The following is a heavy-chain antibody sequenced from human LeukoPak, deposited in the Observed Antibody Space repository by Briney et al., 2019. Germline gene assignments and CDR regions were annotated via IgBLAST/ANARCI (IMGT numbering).Heavy chain of an antibody. J-gene: IGHJ4*02. CDR3: ARERSGSSIDH. Sequence: GGSLRLSCAASGFTFSSYAMHWVRQAPGKGLEWVAVISYDGSNKYYADSVKGRFTISRDNSKNTLYLQMNSLRAEDTAVYYCARERSGSSIDHWGQGTLVTVSS. D-gene: IGHD1-26*01. CDR2: ISYDGSNK. V-gene: IGHV3-30-3*01. CDR1: GFTFSSYA.